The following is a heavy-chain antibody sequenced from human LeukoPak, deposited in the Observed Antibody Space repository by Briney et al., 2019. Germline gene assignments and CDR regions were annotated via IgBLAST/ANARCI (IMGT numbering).Heavy chain of an antibody. V-gene: IGHV3-13*01. CDR1: GFTFSSYD. CDR2: IGTAGDT. J-gene: IGHJ6*02. CDR3: ARGSHICSGGGCYSWYYYYYGMDV. D-gene: IGHD2-15*01. Sequence: PGGSLRLSCAASGFTFSSYDMHWVRQATGKGLEWVSAIGTAGDTYYPGSVKGRFTIPRENAKNSLYLQMNSLRAGDTAVYYCARGSHICSGGGCYSWYYYYYGMDVWGQGTTVTVSS.